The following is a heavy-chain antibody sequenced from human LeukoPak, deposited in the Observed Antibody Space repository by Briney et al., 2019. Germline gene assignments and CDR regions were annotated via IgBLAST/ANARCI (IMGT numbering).Heavy chain of an antibody. V-gene: IGHV3-9*03. CDR1: GFTFDDYA. CDR3: AKDAEKVAAAGRGLDY. D-gene: IGHD6-13*01. CDR2: ISWNSGSI. Sequence: GGSLRLSCAASGFTFDDYAMHWVRQAPGKGLEWVSGISWNSGSIGYADSVKGRFTISRDNAKNSLYLQMNSLRAEDMALYYCAKDAEKVAAAGRGLDYWGQGTLVTVSS. J-gene: IGHJ4*02.